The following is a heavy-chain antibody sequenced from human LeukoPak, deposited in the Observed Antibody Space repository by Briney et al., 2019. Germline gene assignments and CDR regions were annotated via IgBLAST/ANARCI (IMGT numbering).Heavy chain of an antibody. Sequence: PAETLSLTCAVSGGSLISTTYYWGWIRQPPGKGLEWIGSNYSGSTYYNPSPKSRVTVSVDMSKNQFSLQLSSVTAADTAVYYCARAPRTGAWDMITFGGVIVHGDAFDFWGQGTMVTVSS. CDR2: NYSGST. CDR3: ARAPRTGAWDMITFGGVIVHGDAFDF. CDR1: GGSLISTTYY. D-gene: IGHD3-16*02. J-gene: IGHJ3*01. V-gene: IGHV4-39*07.